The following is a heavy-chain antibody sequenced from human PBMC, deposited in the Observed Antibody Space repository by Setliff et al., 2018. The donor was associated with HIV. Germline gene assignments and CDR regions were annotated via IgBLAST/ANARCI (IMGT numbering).Heavy chain of an antibody. CDR3: SRHLGYCSTTNSC. CDR1: GVTFSIYS. V-gene: IGHV3-48*01. J-gene: IGHJ4*02. CDR2: INNISSTI. D-gene: IGHD2-2*03. Sequence: GGSLRLSCVVSGVTFSIYSMAWVRQAPGKGLEWLSYINNISSTISYADSVKGRFTISRDNSKNTLYLQMNSLRGEDTAVYYCSRHLGYCSTTNSCWGQGTPVTSPQ.